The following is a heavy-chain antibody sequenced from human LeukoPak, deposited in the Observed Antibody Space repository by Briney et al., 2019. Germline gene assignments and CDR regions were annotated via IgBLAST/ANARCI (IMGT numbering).Heavy chain of an antibody. CDR1: GFTFSSNY. V-gene: IGHV3-53*01. D-gene: IGHD2-2*01. Sequence: GGSLRLSCAASGFTFSSNYMSWVRQAPGKGLEWVSVIYSGGSTYYADSVKGRFTISRDNSKNTLFLQMNSLRAEDTAVYYCARDPLVPGVYFDYWGQGTLVTVSS. CDR2: IYSGGST. CDR3: ARDPLVPGVYFDY. J-gene: IGHJ4*02.